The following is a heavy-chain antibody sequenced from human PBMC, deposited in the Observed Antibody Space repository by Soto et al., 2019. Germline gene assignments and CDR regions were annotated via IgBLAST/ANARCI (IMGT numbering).Heavy chain of an antibody. D-gene: IGHD6-6*01. J-gene: IGHJ6*03. V-gene: IGHV4-39*01. CDR2: VYYSGNT. CDR1: GGSISSSTYY. Sequence: QLQLQGSGPGLEKPSETLSLTCTFSGGSISSSTYYWGWIRQPPGRGLEWIGSVYYSGNTYYNPSLKSQVPMSVDTSKNQFSLKLSSVTAADTAVYYCARHSSSYYYMDVWGKGTTVTVSS. CDR3: ARHSSSYYYMDV.